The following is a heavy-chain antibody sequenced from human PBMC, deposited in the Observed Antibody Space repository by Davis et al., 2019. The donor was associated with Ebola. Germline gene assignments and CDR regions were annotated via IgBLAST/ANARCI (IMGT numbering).Heavy chain of an antibody. D-gene: IGHD1-26*01. J-gene: IGHJ4*02. CDR3: ARDHLEGSLDY. V-gene: IGHV3-9*02. Sequence: SLKISCAAPGFTSDNYAMHWVRQAPGKGLEWVSGISWKSGGIGYADSVKGRFTISRDNAKDSLYLQMNSLRAEDTALYYCARDHLEGSLDYWGQGTLVTVSS. CDR2: ISWKSGGI. CDR1: GFTSDNYA.